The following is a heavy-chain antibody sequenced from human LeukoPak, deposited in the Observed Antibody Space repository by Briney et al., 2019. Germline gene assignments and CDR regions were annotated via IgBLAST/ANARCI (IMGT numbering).Heavy chain of an antibody. D-gene: IGHD3-9*01. CDR1: GFTFTSSA. V-gene: IGHV3-48*03. CDR3: ARGVRYSAPGHIAYDM. J-gene: IGHJ3*02. Sequence: HPGGSLRLSCVASGFTFTSSAMSWVRQAPGKGLEWVSYISVSGSTIVYTDSVKGRFTISRDNAKNSLYLQMNSLRAEDTAIYYCARGVRYSAPGHIAYDMWGQGTMVTVSS. CDR2: ISVSGSTI.